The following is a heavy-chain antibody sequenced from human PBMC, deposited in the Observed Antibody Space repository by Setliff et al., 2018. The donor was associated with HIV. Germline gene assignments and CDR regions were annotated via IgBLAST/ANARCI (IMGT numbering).Heavy chain of an antibody. CDR3: VRDDYGYNGKGFDY. Sequence: SETLSLTCTVSGGSISSYYWSWIRQPPGKGLEWIGYIFYSGSTNYNPSLKSRVTISVDASKNQFSLRLSSVTAADTAAYYCVRDDYGYNGKGFDYWGPGTLVTVSS. CDR2: IFYSGST. CDR1: GGSISSYY. V-gene: IGHV4-59*01. J-gene: IGHJ4*02. D-gene: IGHD4-17*01.